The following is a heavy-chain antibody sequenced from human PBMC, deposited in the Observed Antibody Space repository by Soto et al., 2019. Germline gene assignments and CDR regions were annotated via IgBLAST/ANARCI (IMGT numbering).Heavy chain of an antibody. J-gene: IGHJ4*02. V-gene: IGHV4-34*01. CDR3: ARMSGDYV. Sequence: SETLSLTCAVYGGSFSGYYWSWIRQPPGKGLEWIGEINHSGSTNYNPSLKSRVTISVDTSKNQFSLKMSSVTAADTAVYYCARMSGDYVWGQGTLVTVSS. D-gene: IGHD4-17*01. CDR1: GGSFSGYY. CDR2: INHSGST.